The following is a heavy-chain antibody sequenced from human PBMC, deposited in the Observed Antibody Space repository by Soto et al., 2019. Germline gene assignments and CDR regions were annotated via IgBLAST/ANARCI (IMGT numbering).Heavy chain of an antibody. D-gene: IGHD3-22*01. Sequence: SVKVSCKASGFTFTSSAVQWVRQARGQRLEWIGWIVVGSGNTNYAQKFQERVTITRDMSTSTAYMELSSLRSEDTAVYYCAADTPDSSGYPGGFDYWGQGALVTVSS. J-gene: IGHJ4*02. CDR3: AADTPDSSGYPGGFDY. CDR1: GFTFTSSA. V-gene: IGHV1-58*01. CDR2: IVVGSGNT.